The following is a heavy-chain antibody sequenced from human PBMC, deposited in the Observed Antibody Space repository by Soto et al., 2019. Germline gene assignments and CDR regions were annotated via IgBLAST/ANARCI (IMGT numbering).Heavy chain of an antibody. CDR3: AKKVNSGSGSQFFDY. CDR2: FETGGNGGLT. D-gene: IGHD3-10*01. V-gene: IGHV3-23*01. Sequence: EVQLLESGGGLEQPGGSLRLSCAASGFTFSSYSMSWVRQAPGKGLEWVSGFETGGNGGLTYYADSVKGRFTISRDNSKXTVFLQMNSLRDEDTAVYYCAKKVNSGSGSQFFDYWGQGALVTVSS. J-gene: IGHJ4*02. CDR1: GFTFSSYS.